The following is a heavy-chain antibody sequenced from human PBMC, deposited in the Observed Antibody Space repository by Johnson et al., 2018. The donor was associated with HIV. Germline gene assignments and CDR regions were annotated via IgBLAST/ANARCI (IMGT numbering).Heavy chain of an antibody. Sequence: QVQLVESGGGLVKAGGSLRLSCAASGFTFSDHYMTWIRQAPGKGLEWVSYISSSGSTIYYADSVKGRFTISRDNSKNTLYLQMNRLRADDAAVDYCASEVEYSTLGGSLFYFDIWGQGTMVTVSS. CDR1: GFTFSDHY. D-gene: IGHD6-6*01. J-gene: IGHJ3*02. V-gene: IGHV3-11*04. CDR2: ISSSGSTI. CDR3: ASEVEYSTLGGSLFYFDI.